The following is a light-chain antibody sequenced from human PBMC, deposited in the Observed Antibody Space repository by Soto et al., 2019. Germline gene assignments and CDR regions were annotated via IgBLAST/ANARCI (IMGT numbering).Light chain of an antibody. J-gene: IGLJ2*01. CDR2: DVS. Sequence: QSALTQPASVSGSPGQSITISCTGTSSDVGGYNYVSWYQQHPGKAPKLMIYDVSNRPSGVSNRFSGSKSGNTASLTISGLQVEDEPDYYCSSYTGSSPYVVFGGGTKLTVL. CDR3: SSYTGSSPYVV. CDR1: SSDVGGYNY. V-gene: IGLV2-14*01.